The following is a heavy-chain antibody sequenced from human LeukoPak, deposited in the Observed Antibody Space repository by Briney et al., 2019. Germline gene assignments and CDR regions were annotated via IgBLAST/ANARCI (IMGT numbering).Heavy chain of an antibody. V-gene: IGHV3-23*01. CDR2: IDYSGGNT. D-gene: IGHD3-10*01. CDR3: VATRVCGGVLLRPNCLYFEN. J-gene: IGHJ4*02. Sequence: GGSLRLSCAASGFTFSSYGMHWVRQAPGKGLEWVSGIDYSGGNTNYADSVLGRFTVSRDNSKNTLYLQMNGLRAEDTAVYYCVATRVCGGVLLRPNCLYFENWGQGTLVSVSS. CDR1: GFTFSSYG.